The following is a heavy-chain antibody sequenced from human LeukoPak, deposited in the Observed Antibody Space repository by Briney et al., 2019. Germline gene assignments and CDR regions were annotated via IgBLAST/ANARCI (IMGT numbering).Heavy chain of an antibody. Sequence: PGGSLRLSCAASGFTFSSYGMSWVRQAPGKGLEWVSAISGSGGSTYYADSVKGRFTISRDNSKNTLYLQMNSLRAEDTAVYYCAKARMVRGVIIKVFDYWGQGTLVTVSS. J-gene: IGHJ4*02. CDR3: AKARMVRGVIIKVFDY. V-gene: IGHV3-23*01. D-gene: IGHD3-10*01. CDR2: ISGSGGST. CDR1: GFTFSSYG.